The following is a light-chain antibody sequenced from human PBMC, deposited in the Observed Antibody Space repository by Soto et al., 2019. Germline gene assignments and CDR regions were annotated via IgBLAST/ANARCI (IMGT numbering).Light chain of an antibody. CDR3: ASWDDSLSGRV. CDR2: RNN. CDR1: TPNIGSNY. V-gene: IGLV1-47*01. J-gene: IGLJ3*02. Sequence: QSGLTQPPSASGTPGQRVIISCSGKTPNIGSNYVYWYRHLPGTAPQLLIYRNNQRLSGVPDRFSGSKSRTSASLAISGLRSEDEADYYCASWDDSLSGRVFGGGTKLTVL.